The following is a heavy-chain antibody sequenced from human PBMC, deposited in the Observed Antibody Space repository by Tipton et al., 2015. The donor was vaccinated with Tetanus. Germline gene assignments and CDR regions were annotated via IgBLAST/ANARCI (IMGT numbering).Heavy chain of an antibody. Sequence: TLSLTCTVSGDSISSSGYFWGWVRQHPGKGLEWIGYISHIGTTYYNPSNPSLKSRLTISMDTSKNQISLKLRSVAAADTAVYYCARAAGFSGLTLGVWGRGTLVSVPS. CDR3: ARAAGFSGLTLGV. CDR1: GDSISSSGYF. D-gene: IGHD5-12*01. V-gene: IGHV4-31*03. J-gene: IGHJ4*02. CDR2: ISHIGTT.